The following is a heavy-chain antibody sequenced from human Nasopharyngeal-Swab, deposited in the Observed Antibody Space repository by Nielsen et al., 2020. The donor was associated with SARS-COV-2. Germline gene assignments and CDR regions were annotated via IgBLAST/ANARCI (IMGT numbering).Heavy chain of an antibody. V-gene: IGHV4-31*03. Sequence: SETLSLTCTVSGGSISSGGYYWSWIRQHSGKGLEWIGYIYYSGSTYYNPSLKSRVTISVDTSKNQFSLKLSSVTAADTAVYYCARVVAGTLDYWGQGTLVTVSS. J-gene: IGHJ4*02. CDR3: ARVVAGTLDY. CDR1: GGSISSGGYY. CDR2: IYYSGST. D-gene: IGHD6-19*01.